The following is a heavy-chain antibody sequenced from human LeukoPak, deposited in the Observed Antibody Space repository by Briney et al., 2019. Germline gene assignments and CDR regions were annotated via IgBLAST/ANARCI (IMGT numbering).Heavy chain of an antibody. CDR2: INHSGST. CDR1: GGSFSGYY. CDR3: ARSRVVVTAIPGAFDI. Sequence: SETLSLTCAVYGGSFSGYYWSWIRQPPGKGLEWIGEINHSGSTNYNPSLKSRVTISVDTSKNQFSLKLSSVTAADTAVYYCARSRVVVTAIPGAFDIWGQGTMVTVYS. D-gene: IGHD2-21*02. V-gene: IGHV4-34*01. J-gene: IGHJ3*02.